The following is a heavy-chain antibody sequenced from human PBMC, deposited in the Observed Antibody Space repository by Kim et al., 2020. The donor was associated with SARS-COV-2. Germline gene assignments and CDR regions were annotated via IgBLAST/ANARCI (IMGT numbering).Heavy chain of an antibody. V-gene: IGHV3-66*02. CDR2: IYSGGST. CDR3: ARVGYSYGPYYYGMDV. D-gene: IGHD5-18*01. Sequence: GGSLRLSCAASGFTVSSNYMSWVRQAPGKGLEWVSVIYSGGSTYYADPVKGRFTISRDNTKNTLYLQMNSLRAEDTAVYYCARVGYSYGPYYYGMDVWDQGTTVAVSS. CDR1: GFTVSSNY. J-gene: IGHJ6*02.